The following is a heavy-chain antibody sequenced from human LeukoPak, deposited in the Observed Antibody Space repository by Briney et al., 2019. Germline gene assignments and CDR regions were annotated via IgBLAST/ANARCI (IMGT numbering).Heavy chain of an antibody. J-gene: IGHJ4*02. CDR3: ASPYYDSSRYFKRDY. D-gene: IGHD3-22*01. CDR1: GASLSSSVYY. Sequence: SETLSLTCTVSGASLSSSVYYWGWVRQPPGKGLDWIGSIYYSGRTDYNPSLKSRVSISVDTSKNQFSLKLSSVTAADTAVYYCASPYYDSSRYFKRDYWGQGTLVTVSS. V-gene: IGHV4-39*01. CDR2: IYYSGRT.